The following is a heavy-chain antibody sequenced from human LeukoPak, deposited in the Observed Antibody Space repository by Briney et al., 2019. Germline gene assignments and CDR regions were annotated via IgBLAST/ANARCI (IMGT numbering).Heavy chain of an antibody. CDR2: IYYSGST. CDR3: ARRPSSSWYGYYFDY. CDR1: GGSISSYY. J-gene: IGHJ4*02. D-gene: IGHD6-13*01. V-gene: IGHV4-59*08. Sequence: PSETLSLTCTVSGGSISSYYWSWIRQPPGKGLEWIGYIYYSGSTNYNPSLKSRVTISVDTSKNQFSLKLSSVTAADTAVYYCARRPSSSWYGYYFDYWGQGTLVTVSS.